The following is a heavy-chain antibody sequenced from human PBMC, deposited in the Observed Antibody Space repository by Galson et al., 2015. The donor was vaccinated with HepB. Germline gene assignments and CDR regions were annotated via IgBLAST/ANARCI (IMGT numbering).Heavy chain of an antibody. CDR1: GFTFSSYA. V-gene: IGHV3-23*01. Sequence: SLRLSCAASGFTFSSYAMSWVRQAPGKGLEWVSAISGSGGSAYYADSVKGRFTISRDNSKNTLYLQMNSLRAEDTAVYYCVKDEAGYSYGWGFDYWGQGTLVTVSS. CDR3: VKDEAGYSYGWGFDY. D-gene: IGHD5-18*01. CDR2: ISGSGGSA. J-gene: IGHJ4*02.